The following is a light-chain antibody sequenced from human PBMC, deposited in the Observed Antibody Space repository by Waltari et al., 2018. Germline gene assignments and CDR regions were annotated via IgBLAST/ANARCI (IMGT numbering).Light chain of an antibody. Sequence: VLTQSPGTLSLSPGDTATLSCRTSQRISKYLVWYQQRPGHAPRRLLYAASTRATDVPDRFSGSRYGTDFTLTISRLEPEDFAVYYCQNHERLPATFGQGTKVEIK. V-gene: IGKV3-20*01. J-gene: IGKJ1*01. CDR3: QNHERLPAT. CDR1: QRISKY. CDR2: AAS.